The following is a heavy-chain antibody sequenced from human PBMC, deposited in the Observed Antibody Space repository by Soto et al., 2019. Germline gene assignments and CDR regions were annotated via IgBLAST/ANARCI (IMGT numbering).Heavy chain of an antibody. V-gene: IGHV3-74*01. Sequence: LRLSCAASGFTYSSYWMHWVRQAPGKGLVWVSRINSDGSSTSYADSVKGRFTISRDNAKNTLYLQMNSLRAEDTAVYYCVRTSLVVAAATREDYWGQGTLVTVSS. CDR1: GFTYSSYW. J-gene: IGHJ4*02. CDR2: INSDGSST. CDR3: VRTSLVVAAATREDY. D-gene: IGHD2-15*01.